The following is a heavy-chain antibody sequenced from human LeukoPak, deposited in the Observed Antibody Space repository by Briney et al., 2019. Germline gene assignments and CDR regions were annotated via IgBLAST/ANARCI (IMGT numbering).Heavy chain of an antibody. CDR3: ARADSSGYYAPLGAFDI. Sequence: ASVKVSCKASGYTFTGYYMHWVRQAPGQGLEWMGWINPNSGGTNYAQKLQGRVTMTTDTSTSTAYMELSSLRSEDTAVYYCARADSSGYYAPLGAFDIWGQGTMVTVSS. CDR1: GYTFTGYY. D-gene: IGHD3-22*01. V-gene: IGHV1-2*02. CDR2: INPNSGGT. J-gene: IGHJ3*02.